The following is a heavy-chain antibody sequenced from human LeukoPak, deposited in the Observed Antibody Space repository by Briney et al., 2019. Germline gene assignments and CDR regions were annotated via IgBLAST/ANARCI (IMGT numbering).Heavy chain of an antibody. D-gene: IGHD1-26*01. Sequence: GGSLRLSCAASGFTFSSYGMHWVRQAPGKGLEWVAVISYDGSNKYHADSVKGRFTISRDNSKNTLYLQMNSLRAEDTAVYYCAKDISVHSGYGMDVWGQGTTVTVSS. CDR1: GFTFSSYG. J-gene: IGHJ6*02. CDR3: AKDISVHSGYGMDV. CDR2: ISYDGSNK. V-gene: IGHV3-30*18.